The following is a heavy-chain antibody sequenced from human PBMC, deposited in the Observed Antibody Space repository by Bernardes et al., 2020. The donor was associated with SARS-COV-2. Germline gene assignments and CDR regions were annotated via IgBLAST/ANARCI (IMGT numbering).Heavy chain of an antibody. V-gene: IGHV3-21*05. Sequence: GGSLRLSCAASGFRFSNYGMYWVRQTPGKGLQWVSFIGSSSRDISYADSVKGRFTISRDDAKNSLYLQMDRLTDEDTAFYYCARRLIVEARGGLDYWGQGALVTVSS. CDR1: GFRFSNYG. CDR3: ARRLIVEARGGLDY. CDR2: IGSSSRDI. D-gene: IGHD2-15*01. J-gene: IGHJ4*02.